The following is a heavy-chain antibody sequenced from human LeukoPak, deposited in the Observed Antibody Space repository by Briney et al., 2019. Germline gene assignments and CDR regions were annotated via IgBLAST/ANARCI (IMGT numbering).Heavy chain of an antibody. V-gene: IGHV4-39*01. CDR1: GGSISSSSYY. CDR3: ARHFGTFDP. CDR2: IYYSGST. Sequence: SETLSLTCTVSGGSISSSSYYWGWIRQPPGKGLEWIGSIYYSGSTYYNPSLKSRVTISVDTSKNQFSLKLSSVTAADTAVYYCARHFGTFDPWGQGTLVTVSS. D-gene: IGHD3-3*01. J-gene: IGHJ5*02.